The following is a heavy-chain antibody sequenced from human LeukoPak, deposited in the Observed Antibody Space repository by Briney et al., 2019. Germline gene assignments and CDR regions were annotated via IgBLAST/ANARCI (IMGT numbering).Heavy chain of an antibody. CDR2: INPSNGVT. CDR3: AKNAALTGEFES. V-gene: IGHV1-2*02. D-gene: IGHD7-27*01. Sequence: ASVKVSCKASGYTFIEYHLHWVRQAPGQGLEWMGWINPSNGVTNFAQTFRGRVALTRDTSIDTVYMDLTSLRSEDTAVYYCAKNAALTGEFESWGQGTLVTVSS. CDR1: GYTFIEYH. J-gene: IGHJ4*02.